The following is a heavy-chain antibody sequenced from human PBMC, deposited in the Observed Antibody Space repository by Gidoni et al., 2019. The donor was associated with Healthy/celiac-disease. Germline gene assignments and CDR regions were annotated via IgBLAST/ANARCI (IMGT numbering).Heavy chain of an antibody. D-gene: IGHD4-17*01. J-gene: IGHJ6*02. CDR1: GGPFSSYD. Sequence: QVQLVQSGAEVKKHGSSVKVSCKASGGPFSSYDISWVRQAPGQGLEWMGRDLPILGIANYAQKFQGRFTITADKSTSPAYMELSSLRSEDTAVYYCARGPDYGDYVGFFGMDVWGQGTTVTVSS. V-gene: IGHV1-69*04. CDR2: DLPILGIA. CDR3: ARGPDYGDYVGFFGMDV.